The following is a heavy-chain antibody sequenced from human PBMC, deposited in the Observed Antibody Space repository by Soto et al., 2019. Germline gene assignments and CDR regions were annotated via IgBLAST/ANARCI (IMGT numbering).Heavy chain of an antibody. J-gene: IGHJ3*02. Sequence: QVQLQESGPGLVKPSQTLSLTCTVSGGSISSGGYYWSWIRQHPGKGLEWIGYIYYSGSTYYNPSLKSRVTISVDTSKNQFYLKLSSVTAADTSVYYCARRPHYYGSGGAFDIWGQGTMVTVSS. D-gene: IGHD3-10*01. CDR3: ARRPHYYGSGGAFDI. CDR1: GGSISSGGYY. V-gene: IGHV4-31*03. CDR2: IYYSGST.